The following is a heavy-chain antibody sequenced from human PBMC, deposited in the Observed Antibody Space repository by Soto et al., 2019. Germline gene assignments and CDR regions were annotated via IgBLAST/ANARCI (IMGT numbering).Heavy chain of an antibody. CDR2: INDSGIT. J-gene: IGHJ6*02. V-gene: IGHV4-34*01. CDR1: GGSFSGYY. Sequence: QVQLQQWGAEVLKPSETLSLTCVVNGGSFSGYYWSWIRQSPGKGLEWIGEINDSGITDSNPSLESRVTISVVMSKNQFSLNLNSVTAADSAVYHCARGRSSVPDRRGIGYYGLDVWGQGTTVTVSS. CDR3: ARGRSSVPDRRGIGYYGLDV. D-gene: IGHD6-6*01.